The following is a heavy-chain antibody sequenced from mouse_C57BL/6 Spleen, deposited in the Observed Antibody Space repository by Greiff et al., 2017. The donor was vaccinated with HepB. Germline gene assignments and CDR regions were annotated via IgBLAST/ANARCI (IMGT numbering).Heavy chain of an antibody. V-gene: IGHV1-69*01. CDR2: IDPSDSYT. J-gene: IGHJ4*01. CDR1: GYTFTSYW. D-gene: IGHD2-2*01. CDR3: ARSEGYDDYYAMDY. Sequence: QVQLQQPGAELVMPGASVKLSCKASGYTFTSYWMHWVKQRPGQGLEWIGEIDPSDSYTNYNQKFKGKSTLTVDKSSSTAYMQLSSLTSEDSAVYYWARSEGYDDYYAMDYWGQGTSVTVSS.